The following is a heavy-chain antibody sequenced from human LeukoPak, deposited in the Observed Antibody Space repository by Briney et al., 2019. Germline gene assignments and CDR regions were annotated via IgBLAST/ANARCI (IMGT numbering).Heavy chain of an antibody. V-gene: IGHV4-59*01. J-gene: IGHJ5*02. D-gene: IGHD2-21*02. CDR1: GGSMSNYY. CDR2: IYYSGST. CDR3: ARVCGGDCYPLGFDP. Sequence: SETLSLTCTVSGGSMSNYYWSWIRQPPGKGLEWIGYIYYSGSTNYNPSLKSRVTISVDTSKNKFSLKLGSVTAADTAVYYCARVCGGDCYPLGFDPWGQGTLVTVSS.